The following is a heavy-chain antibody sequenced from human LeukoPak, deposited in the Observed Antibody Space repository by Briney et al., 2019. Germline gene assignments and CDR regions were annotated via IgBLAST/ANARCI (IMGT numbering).Heavy chain of an antibody. CDR2: ISSSGSIT. J-gene: IGHJ4*02. CDR3: ARESRDPMGYGSGSYSNY. V-gene: IGHV3-48*04. CDR1: GFTFSGFG. Sequence: GGSLRLSCAASGFTFSGFGMNWVRQAPGKGLEWVSDISSSGSITDYADSVKGRFTISRDNAKNSLYLQMNSLRAEDTAVYYCARESRDPMGYGSGSYSNYWGQGTLVTVSS. D-gene: IGHD3-10*01.